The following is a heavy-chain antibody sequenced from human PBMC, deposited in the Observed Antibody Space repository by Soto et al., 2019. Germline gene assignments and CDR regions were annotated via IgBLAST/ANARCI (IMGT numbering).Heavy chain of an antibody. J-gene: IGHJ4*02. V-gene: IGHV1-3*01. CDR1: GYTFTSYA. CDR3: ARHRTYYSNYHLSY. CDR2: INAGNGNT. D-gene: IGHD4-4*01. Sequence: ASVKVSCKASGYTFTSYAMHWVRQAPGQRLEWMGWINAGNGNTKYSQKFQGRATITRGTSASTAYMELSSLRSEDTAVYYCARHRTYYSNYHLSYWGQGTLVTVSS.